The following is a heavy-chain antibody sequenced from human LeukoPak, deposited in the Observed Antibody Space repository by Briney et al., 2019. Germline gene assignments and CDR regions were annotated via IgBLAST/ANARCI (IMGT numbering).Heavy chain of an antibody. CDR1: GFSFSSYA. CDR3: ARDHTPVGAYYYYCYMDV. J-gene: IGHJ6*03. Sequence: GGSLRLSCAASGFSFSSYAMRWVRQAPGKGLDWVSAISGSGGSTYYADSVKGPFTISRDNSQNPLYLQMNSPRDEDTAVYYCARDHTPVGAYYYYCYMDVWGKGTTVTVSS. V-gene: IGHV3-23*01. CDR2: ISGSGGST. D-gene: IGHD1-26*01.